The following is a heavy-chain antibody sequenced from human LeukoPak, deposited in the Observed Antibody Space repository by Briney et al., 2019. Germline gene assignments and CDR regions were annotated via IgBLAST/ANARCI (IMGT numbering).Heavy chain of an antibody. D-gene: IGHD3-10*01. Sequence: GGSLRLSCAASGFTFSSYSMNWVRQAPGKGLEWXXXXXXXXSYIYYADSVKGRFTISRDNAKNSLYLQMNSLRAEDTAVYYCARDRGITMVRGVILDAFDIWGQGTMVTVSS. J-gene: IGHJ3*02. V-gene: IGHV3-21*01. CDR2: XXXXXSYI. CDR1: GFTFSSYS. CDR3: ARDRGITMVRGVILDAFDI.